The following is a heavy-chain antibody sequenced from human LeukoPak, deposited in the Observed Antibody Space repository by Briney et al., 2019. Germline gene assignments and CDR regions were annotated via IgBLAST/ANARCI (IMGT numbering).Heavy chain of an antibody. CDR1: GFTFSSYS. D-gene: IGHD3-10*01. CDR3: ARYHYGSNYFDY. Sequence: GGSLRLSCAASGFTFSSYSINWVRQAPGKGLEWVSYIGSSSSTINYADSVKGRFTISRDNAKNSLYLQMNSLRAEDTAVYYCARYHYGSNYFDYWGQGTLVTVSS. V-gene: IGHV3-48*01. J-gene: IGHJ4*02. CDR2: IGSSSSTI.